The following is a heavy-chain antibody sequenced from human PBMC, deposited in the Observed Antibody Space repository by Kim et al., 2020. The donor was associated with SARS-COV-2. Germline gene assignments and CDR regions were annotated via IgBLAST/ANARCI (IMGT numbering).Heavy chain of an antibody. Sequence: GGSLRLSCAASGFTFTSYAMNWVRQAPGKGLEWVSVIRGSSGSTFYADSVKGRFTISRDNSKNTLSLQMNRLRVEDTAVYYCAKEATVTTTLTEFDYWGQGTLVTVSS. CDR3: AKEATVTTTLTEFDY. CDR2: IRGSSGST. J-gene: IGHJ4*02. V-gene: IGHV3-23*01. D-gene: IGHD4-17*01. CDR1: GFTFTSYA.